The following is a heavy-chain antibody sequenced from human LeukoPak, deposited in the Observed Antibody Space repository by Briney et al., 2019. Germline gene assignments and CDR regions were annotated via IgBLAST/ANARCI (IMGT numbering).Heavy chain of an antibody. CDR2: IYHSGST. D-gene: IGHD3-10*01. V-gene: IGHV4-34*01. Sequence: SETLSLTCAVYGGSFSGYYWSWIRQPPGKGLEWIGEIYHSGSTNYNPSLKSRVTISVDKSKNQFSLKLSSVTAADTAVYYCARVASYYGSGSYFHWGQGTLVTVSS. CDR3: ARVASYYGSGSYFH. J-gene: IGHJ4*02. CDR1: GGSFSGYY.